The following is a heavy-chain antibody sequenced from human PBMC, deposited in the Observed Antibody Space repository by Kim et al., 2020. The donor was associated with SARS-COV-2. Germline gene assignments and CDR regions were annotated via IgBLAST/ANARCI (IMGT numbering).Heavy chain of an antibody. J-gene: IGHJ2*01. CDR3: ARGPIEEGIRATKGYFDL. Sequence: GGSLRLSCAASGFTFSSYDMHWVRQGTEKGLEWVSSIATKADTYYPDSVKDRFTISRENATDSFHLQMNSLRAEDTAVYYCARGPIEEGIRATKGYFDLWGRDAVVTVSS. CDR2: IATKADT. V-gene: IGHV3-13*04. CDR1: GFTFSSYD. D-gene: IGHD1-20*01.